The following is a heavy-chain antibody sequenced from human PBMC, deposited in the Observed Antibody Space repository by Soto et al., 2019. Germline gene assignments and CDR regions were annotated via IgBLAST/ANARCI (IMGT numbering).Heavy chain of an antibody. CDR3: SRGILV. CDR1: GGSMNSGGYC. D-gene: IGHD2-15*01. CDR2: ISYGGTT. J-gene: IGHJ4*02. V-gene: IGHV4-31*03. Sequence: QVQLQESGPGLVKPSQTLSLTCTVSGGSMNSGGYCWNWIRQHPGEGLEWIGCISYGGTTSYNPSLKSRVTISVDTSKNQFSLKLSSVTAADTAVYYSSRGILVWGQGTLITVSS.